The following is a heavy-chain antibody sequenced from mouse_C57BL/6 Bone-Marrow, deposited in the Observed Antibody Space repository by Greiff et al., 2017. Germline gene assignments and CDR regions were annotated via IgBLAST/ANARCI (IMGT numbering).Heavy chain of an antibody. J-gene: IGHJ2*01. D-gene: IGHD1-1*01. CDR2: INPNNGGT. CDR3: ARSAGSSYGYFDY. V-gene: IGHV1-26*01. CDR1: GYTFTDYY. Sequence: EVQLKQSGPELVKPGASVKISCKASGYTFTDYYMNWVKQSHGKSLEWIGDINPNNGGTSYNQKFKGKATLTVDKSSSTAYMELRSLTSEDSAVYYCARSAGSSYGYFDYWGQGTTLTVSS.